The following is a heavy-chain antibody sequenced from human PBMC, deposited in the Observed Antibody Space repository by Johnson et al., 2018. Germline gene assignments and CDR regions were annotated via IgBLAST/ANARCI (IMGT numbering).Heavy chain of an antibody. Sequence: QVQLVQSGAEVKKPGASVKVSCKASGYTFTSFHVHWVRQAPGQGLEWMGIINPSGAGTTYSQKFQGRVTVTRDTSTTTVYMEVNSLRSEDTAVYYCARASHSNDWYHYGLGVWGQGTTVTVSS. D-gene: IGHD1-1*01. V-gene: IGHV1-46*01. J-gene: IGHJ6*02. CDR1: GYTFTSFH. CDR3: ARASHSNDWYHYGLGV. CDR2: INPSGAGT.